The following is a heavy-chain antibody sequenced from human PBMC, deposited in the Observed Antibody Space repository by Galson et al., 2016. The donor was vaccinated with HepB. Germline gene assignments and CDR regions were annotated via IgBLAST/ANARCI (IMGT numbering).Heavy chain of an antibody. J-gene: IGHJ4*02. Sequence: SLRLSCAASGFSFSTCAMTWVRQAPGKGLEWVAAISGRGAATYYADSVQGRFPNSRDNAKTTLALQMTSLRVDDTAVYFCAKDLRDGTYYLDYWGQGTLVTVSS. D-gene: IGHD5-24*01. CDR3: AKDLRDGTYYLDY. V-gene: IGHV3-23*01. CDR2: ISGRGAAT. CDR1: GFSFSTCA.